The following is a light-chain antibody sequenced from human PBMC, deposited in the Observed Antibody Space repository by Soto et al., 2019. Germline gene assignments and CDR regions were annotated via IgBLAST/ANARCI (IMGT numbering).Light chain of an antibody. CDR3: QQSYSTPLL. V-gene: IGKV1-39*01. CDR1: HSISGY. Sequence: DVQMTQSPSSLSAYIGDRVTITCRASHSISGYLNWYQQKPGKAPKLLIYAASSLQSGVPSRFSGSGSGTDFTLTISSLQPEDFAIYYCQQSYSTPLLFGQGRRLEVK. J-gene: IGKJ5*01. CDR2: AAS.